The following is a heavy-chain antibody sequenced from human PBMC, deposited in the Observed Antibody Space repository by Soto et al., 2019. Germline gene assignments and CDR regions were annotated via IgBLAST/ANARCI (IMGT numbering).Heavy chain of an antibody. CDR2: ISAYNGNT. J-gene: IGHJ6*02. V-gene: IGHV1-18*04. CDR3: AREGYCSSTSCYIGIYCYDMDV. CDR1: GYTFTSYG. D-gene: IGHD2-2*02. Sequence: ASVKVSCKASGYTFTSYGISWVRQAPGQGLEWMGWISAYNGNTNYAQKLQGRVTMTTDTSTSTAYMELRSLRSDDTAVYYCAREGYCSSTSCYIGIYCYDMDVWGQGTTVTVSS.